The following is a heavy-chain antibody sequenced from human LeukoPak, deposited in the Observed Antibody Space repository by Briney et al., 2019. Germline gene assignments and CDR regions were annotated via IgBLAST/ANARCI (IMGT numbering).Heavy chain of an antibody. Sequence: SQTLSLTFAISGDSVSSTSAAWNWIRQSPSRGLEWLGRTYYRSNWFNDYAASVKSRISINPDTSKNQFSLQLSSVSPEDTAVYYCARDPGIAVVDYYFDYWGQGTLVTVSS. CDR1: GDSVSSTSAA. CDR3: ARDPGIAVVDYYFDY. D-gene: IGHD6-19*01. CDR2: TYYRSNWFN. V-gene: IGHV6-1*01. J-gene: IGHJ4*02.